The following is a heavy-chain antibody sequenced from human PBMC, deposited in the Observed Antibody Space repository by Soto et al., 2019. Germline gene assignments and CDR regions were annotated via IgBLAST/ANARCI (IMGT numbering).Heavy chain of an antibody. J-gene: IGHJ6*02. Sequence: EVQLVESGGGLVKPGGSLRLSCAASGFTFSSYSMNWVRQAPGKGLEWVSSISSSSSYIYYEDSVKGRFTISRDNAKNSLYLQMNSLRGEDAAVYYCARDRSSLVAVAAYFCYYGMDVWGQGTTVTVSS. CDR2: ISSSSSYI. V-gene: IGHV3-21*01. CDR3: ARDRSSLVAVAAYFCYYGMDV. D-gene: IGHD6-19*01. CDR1: GFTFSSYS.